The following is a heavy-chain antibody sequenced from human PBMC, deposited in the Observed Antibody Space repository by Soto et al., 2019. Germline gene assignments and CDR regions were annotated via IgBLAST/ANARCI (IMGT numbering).Heavy chain of an antibody. CDR3: ARARMQLWPNYYDDGLDV. D-gene: IGHD5-18*01. J-gene: IGHJ6*02. CDR1: GFTVSTNF. Sequence: EVQLVESGGGFVQPGGSLRLSCAASGFTVSTNFMTWVRQAPGKGLEWVSVIYSGGSTFYADSVKGRFTITRDNSKNTLYFQMNSLRVEDTAVYYCARARMQLWPNYYDDGLDVWGQGTTVTVSS. V-gene: IGHV3-66*01. CDR2: IYSGGST.